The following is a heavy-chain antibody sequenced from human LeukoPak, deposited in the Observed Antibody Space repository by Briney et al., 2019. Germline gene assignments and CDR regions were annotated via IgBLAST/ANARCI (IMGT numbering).Heavy chain of an antibody. CDR1: GGSISSYY. J-gene: IGHJ4*02. D-gene: IGHD5-24*01. Sequence: SETLSLTCTVSGGSISSYYWSWIRQPPGKGLEWIGYIYYSGSTNYNPSLKSRVTISVDTSKNQFSLKLSSVTAADTAVYYCARDRARDGSDYWGQGTLVTVSS. CDR2: IYYSGST. CDR3: ARDRARDGSDY. V-gene: IGHV4-59*01.